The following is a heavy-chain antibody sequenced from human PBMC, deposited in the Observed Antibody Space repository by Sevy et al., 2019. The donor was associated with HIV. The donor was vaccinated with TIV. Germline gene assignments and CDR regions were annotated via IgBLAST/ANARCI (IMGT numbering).Heavy chain of an antibody. CDR2: IKQDGSEK. J-gene: IGHJ4*02. CDR3: ARAPFWALDY. D-gene: IGHD7-27*01. V-gene: IGHV3-7*01. Sequence: GGSLSLSCAASGFTLSNYWMSWVRQAPGKGLEWVGNIKQDGSEKYYVDSVKGRFTISRDNAKNSLYLQMNSLRAEDTAVYYCARAPFWALDYRGQGTLVTVSS. CDR1: GFTLSNYW.